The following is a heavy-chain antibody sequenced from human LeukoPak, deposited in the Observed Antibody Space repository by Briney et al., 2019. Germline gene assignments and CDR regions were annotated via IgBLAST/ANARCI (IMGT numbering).Heavy chain of an antibody. CDR3: ARGCESQLAYYYYGMDV. V-gene: IGHV5-51*01. CDR1: GYSFTSYW. Sequence: GESLKISCKGSGYSFTSYWIGWVRQMPGKGLEWMGIIYPGDSDTRYSPSFQGQVTISADKSISTAYMELSRLRSDDTAVYYCARGCESQLAYYYYGMDVWGQGTTVTVSS. CDR2: IYPGDSDT. J-gene: IGHJ6*02. D-gene: IGHD6-6*01.